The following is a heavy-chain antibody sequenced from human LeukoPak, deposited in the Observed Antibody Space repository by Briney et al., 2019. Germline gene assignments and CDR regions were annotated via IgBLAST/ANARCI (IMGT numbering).Heavy chain of an antibody. Sequence: SGGSLRLSCAASGFPFSSYELYWVRPAPGKGLEWISYISSSSTIIKYADSVRGRFTISRDDARESLYLQMSSLRADDTAIYYCGASRQYVGAFDIWGQGTLVTVSS. V-gene: IGHV3-48*03. CDR1: GFPFSSYE. CDR2: ISSSSTII. CDR3: GASRQYVGAFDI. D-gene: IGHD3-16*01. J-gene: IGHJ3*02.